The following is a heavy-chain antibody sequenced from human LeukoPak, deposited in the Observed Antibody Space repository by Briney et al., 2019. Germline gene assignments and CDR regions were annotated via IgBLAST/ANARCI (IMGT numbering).Heavy chain of an antibody. CDR2: INPNSGGT. V-gene: IGHV1-2*02. CDR3: ATPTVTTWYYFDY. CDR1: GYTFTGYY. D-gene: IGHD4-17*01. Sequence: ASVKVSCKASGYTFTGYYMHWVRQAPGQGLEWMGWINPNSGGTNYAQKFQGRVTMTRDTSISTAYMELSRLRSDDTAVHYCATPTVTTWYYFDYWGQGPLVTVSS. J-gene: IGHJ4*02.